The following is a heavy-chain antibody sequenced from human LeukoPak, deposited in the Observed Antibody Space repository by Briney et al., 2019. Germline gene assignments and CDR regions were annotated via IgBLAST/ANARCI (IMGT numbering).Heavy chain of an antibody. CDR3: ARDSYGRAFDI. V-gene: IGHV3-21*01. CDR2: ISSSSSYI. D-gene: IGHD3-10*01. J-gene: IGHJ3*02. CDR1: GCTFSSYS. Sequence: GGSLRLSCAASGCTFSSYSMNWVRQAPGKGLEWVSSISSSSSYIYYADSVKGRFTISRDNAKNSLYLQMNSLRADDTAVYYCARDSYGRAFDIWGQGTMVTVSP.